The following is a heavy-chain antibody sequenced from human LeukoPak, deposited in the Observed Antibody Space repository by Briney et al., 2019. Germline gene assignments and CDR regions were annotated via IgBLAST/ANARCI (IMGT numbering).Heavy chain of an antibody. CDR2: IRYDGSNK. CDR3: AKSVGNCSSTSCYWSEYFQH. Sequence: PGGSLRLSCAASGFTFSSYGMHWVRQAPGKGLKWVAFIRYDGSNKYYADSVKGRFTISRDNSKNTLYLQMNSLRAEDTAVYYCAKSVGNCSSTSCYWSEYFQHWGQGTLVTVSS. D-gene: IGHD2-2*01. V-gene: IGHV3-30*02. CDR1: GFTFSSYG. J-gene: IGHJ1*01.